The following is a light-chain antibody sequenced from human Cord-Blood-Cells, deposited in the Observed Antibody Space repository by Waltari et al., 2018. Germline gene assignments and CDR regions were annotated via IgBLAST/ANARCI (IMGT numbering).Light chain of an antibody. J-gene: IGLJ3*02. CDR3: SSYTSSSTWV. CDR2: EVS. CDR1: SRDVGGYNY. V-gene: IGLV2-14*01. Sequence: QSALTQPAPVSGSPGQSITIPCTGTSRDVGGYNYVSWYQQHPGKAPKLMIYEVSNRPSGVSNRFSGSKSGNTASLTISGLQAEDEADYYCSSYTSSSTWVFGGGTKLTVL.